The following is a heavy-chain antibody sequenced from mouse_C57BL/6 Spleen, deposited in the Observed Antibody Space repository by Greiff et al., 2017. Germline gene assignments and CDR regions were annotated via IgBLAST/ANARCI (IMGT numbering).Heavy chain of an antibody. Sequence: VQLQQSGAELVRPGASVKLSCTASGFNIKDYYMHWVKQRPEQGLEWIGRIDPEDGDTEYAPKFQGKATMPADTASNTAYLQLSSLTSEDTAVYYCTTRYGSSYYYFDYWGQGTTLTVSS. CDR1: GFNIKDYY. CDR2: IDPEDGDT. CDR3: TTRYGSSYYYFDY. J-gene: IGHJ2*01. D-gene: IGHD1-1*01. V-gene: IGHV14-1*01.